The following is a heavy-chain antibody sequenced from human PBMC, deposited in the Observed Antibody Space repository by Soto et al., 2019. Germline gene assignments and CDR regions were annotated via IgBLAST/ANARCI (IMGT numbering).Heavy chain of an antibody. CDR1: GCSISSSSYY. D-gene: IGHD2-2*01. J-gene: IGHJ5*02. CDR3: ARTIVVVPAANPYNWFDP. V-gene: IGHV4-39*01. Sequence: SETMSLTCTVSGCSISSSSYYWGWIRQPPGKGLEWIGSIYYSGSTYYNPSLKSRVTISVDTSKNQFSLKLSSVTAADTAVYYCARTIVVVPAANPYNWFDPWGQGTLVTVSS. CDR2: IYYSGST.